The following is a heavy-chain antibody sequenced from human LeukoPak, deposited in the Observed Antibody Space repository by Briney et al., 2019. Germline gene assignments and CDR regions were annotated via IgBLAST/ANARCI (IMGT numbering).Heavy chain of an antibody. V-gene: IGHV3-23*01. CDR1: GFTFSSYA. CDR2: ISGSGGST. Sequence: GGSLRLSCAASGFTFSSYAMSWVRQAPGKGLEWVSTISGSGGSTYYADSVKGRFTISRDNSKNTLYLQMNSLRAEDTAVYYCAKVVGLQWLVRANFDYWRQGTLVTVSS. CDR3: AKVVGLQWLVRANFDY. J-gene: IGHJ4*02. D-gene: IGHD6-19*01.